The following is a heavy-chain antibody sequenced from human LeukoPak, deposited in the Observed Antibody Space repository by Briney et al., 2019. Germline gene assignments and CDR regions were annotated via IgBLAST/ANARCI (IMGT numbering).Heavy chain of an antibody. J-gene: IGHJ3*02. Sequence: PSETLSLTCTVSGGSISSGGYYWSWIRQPPGKGLEWIGYIYHSGSTYYNPSLKSRVTISVDRSKNQFSLKLSSVTAADTAVYYCARDPRWELQGNAFDIWGQGTMVTVSS. CDR3: ARDPRWELQGNAFDI. V-gene: IGHV4-30-2*01. CDR2: IYHSGST. CDR1: GGSISSGGYY. D-gene: IGHD1-26*01.